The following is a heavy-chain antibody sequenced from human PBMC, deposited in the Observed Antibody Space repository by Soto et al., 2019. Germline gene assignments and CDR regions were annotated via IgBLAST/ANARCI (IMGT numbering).Heavy chain of an antibody. CDR1: GDTVTRCG. D-gene: IGHD2-2*01. CDR3: YAADFYYYGMDV. Sequence: QVQLVQSGAEVKKPGASVKVSCKASGDTVTRCGISWVRQAPGQGLEWMGWISAYNAKTDYAQKFQGRVTLTTDTSTSTAYMELRSLRSDDTAVYYCYAADFYYYGMDVWGPGTTVTVSS. V-gene: IGHV1-18*01. J-gene: IGHJ6*02. CDR2: ISAYNAKT.